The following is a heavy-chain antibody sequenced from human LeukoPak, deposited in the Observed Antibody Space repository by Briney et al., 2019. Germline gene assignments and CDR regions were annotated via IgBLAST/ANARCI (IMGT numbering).Heavy chain of an antibody. CDR1: GVSFSGYY. CDR3: ARVPHYSSSWYGPLDY. V-gene: IGHV4-34*01. J-gene: IGHJ4*02. Sequence: SETLSLTCAVYGVSFSGYYWSWIRQPPGKGLEWIGEINHSGSTNYNPSLKSRVTISVDTSKNQFSLKLSSVTAADTAVYYCARVPHYSSSWYGPLDYWGQGTLVTVSS. D-gene: IGHD6-13*01. CDR2: INHSGST.